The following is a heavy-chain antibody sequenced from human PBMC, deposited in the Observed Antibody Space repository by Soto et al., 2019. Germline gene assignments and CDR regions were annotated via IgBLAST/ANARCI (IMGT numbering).Heavy chain of an antibody. CDR1: GGSISSSSYY. Sequence: SETLSLTGTVSGGSISSSSYYWGWIRQPPGKGLEWIGGIYYSGSTYNNPSLKSRVTISVDTSKNQFSLKLSSVTAADTAVYYCARHERENYYGSGSYYNSVFKMWGQGTLVTVSS. J-gene: IGHJ4*02. D-gene: IGHD3-10*01. CDR2: IYYSGST. V-gene: IGHV4-39*01. CDR3: ARHERENYYGSGSYYNSVFKM.